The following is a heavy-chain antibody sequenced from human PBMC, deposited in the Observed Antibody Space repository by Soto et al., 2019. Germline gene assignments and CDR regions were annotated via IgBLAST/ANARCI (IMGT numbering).Heavy chain of an antibody. J-gene: IGHJ4*02. Sequence: EVQLLESGGGLVQPGGSLRLSCAASGFTFSSYAMSWVRQAPGKGLEWVSAISGSGGSTYYADSVKGRFTISRDNSKNTPYLQMNSLRAEDKAVYYLWKDQYSGSYVGLFRQWGQGTLVTVSS. V-gene: IGHV3-23*01. D-gene: IGHD1-26*01. CDR3: WKDQYSGSYVGLFRQ. CDR2: ISGSGGST. CDR1: GFTFSSYA.